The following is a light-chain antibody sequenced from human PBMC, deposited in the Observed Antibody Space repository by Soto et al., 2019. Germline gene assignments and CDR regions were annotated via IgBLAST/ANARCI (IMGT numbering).Light chain of an antibody. V-gene: IGLV2-8*02. Sequence: QSALTQPPSASRSPGQSVTISCTGSNSDVGDYNYVSWYQHHPGKAPKVMIYEVNKRPSGVPDRFSGSKSGNTASLTVSGLQAEDEADYYCGSYGGINNPYVFGTGTKLTVL. CDR3: GSYGGINNPYV. J-gene: IGLJ1*01. CDR1: NSDVGDYNY. CDR2: EVN.